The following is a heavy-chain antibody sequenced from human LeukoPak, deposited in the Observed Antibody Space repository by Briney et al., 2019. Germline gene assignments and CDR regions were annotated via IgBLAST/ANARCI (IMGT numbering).Heavy chain of an antibody. J-gene: IGHJ6*03. CDR2: IYTSGST. V-gene: IGHV4-61*02. Sequence: PSETLSLTCTVSGGSISSGSYYWSWIRQPAGKGLEWIGRIYTSGSTHYNPSLKSRVTISVDTSKNQFSLNLSSVTAADTAVYYCVRDGLNTMVRGKIHYYYMDVWGKGTTVTISS. CDR1: GGSISSGSYY. D-gene: IGHD3-10*01. CDR3: VRDGLNTMVRGKIHYYYMDV.